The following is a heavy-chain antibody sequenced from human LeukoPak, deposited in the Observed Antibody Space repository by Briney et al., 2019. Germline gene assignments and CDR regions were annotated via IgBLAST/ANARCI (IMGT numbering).Heavy chain of an antibody. CDR1: GFTFSTYW. CDR3: ARDLYDSSGYYYVYYYYYGMDV. Sequence: PGGSLRLSCAASGFTFSTYWMHWVRQAPGKGLLWVSRINSDGRSTRYADSVKGRFTISRDNAKNSLYLQMNSLRAEDTAVYYCARDLYDSSGYYYVYYYYYGMDVWGQGTTVTVSS. CDR2: INSDGRST. D-gene: IGHD3-22*01. J-gene: IGHJ6*02. V-gene: IGHV3-74*01.